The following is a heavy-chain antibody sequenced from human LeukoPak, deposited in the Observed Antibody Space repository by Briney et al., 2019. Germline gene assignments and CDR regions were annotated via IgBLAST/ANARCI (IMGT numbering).Heavy chain of an antibody. CDR2: INHSGST. J-gene: IGHJ6*03. Sequence: PSETLSLTCAVYGGSFSGYYWSWIRQPPGKGLEWIGEINHSGSTNYNPSLKSRVTISVDTSKNQFSLKLSSVTAADTAVYYCARSMLFDIVVVPAAIYDYYYYMDVWGKGTTVTVSS. D-gene: IGHD2-2*01. CDR3: ARSMLFDIVVVPAAIYDYYYYMDV. V-gene: IGHV4-34*01. CDR1: GGSFSGYY.